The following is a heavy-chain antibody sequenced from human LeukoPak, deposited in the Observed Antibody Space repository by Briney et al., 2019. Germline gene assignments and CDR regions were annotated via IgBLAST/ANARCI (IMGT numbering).Heavy chain of an antibody. CDR1: GFTFNSYS. CDR2: ISSSSSTI. CDR3: ARESYEMATATKTYYFDY. D-gene: IGHD5-24*01. J-gene: IGHJ4*02. V-gene: IGHV3-48*01. Sequence: GGSLRLSCAASGFTFNSYSMNWVRQAPGKGLEWVSFISSSSSTIYYADSVKGRFNISRDNAKNSLYLQMNSLRAEDTAVYFCARESYEMATATKTYYFDYWGQGTLVTVSS.